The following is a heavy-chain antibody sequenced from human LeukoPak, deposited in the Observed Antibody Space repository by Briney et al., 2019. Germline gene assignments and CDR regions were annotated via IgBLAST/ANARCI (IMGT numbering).Heavy chain of an antibody. CDR2: INWSGGST. V-gene: IGHV3-20*04. CDR3: ARAPITSPFYFDY. Sequence: GGSLRLSCTAFGFAFDEHGMSWVRQVPGRGLEGVAGINWSGGSTGYADPLRGRFTISRDNAKNSLYLQIDRLRAGDTALYYCARAPITSPFYFDYWGQGTLVTVSP. CDR1: GFAFDEHG. D-gene: IGHD2-2*01. J-gene: IGHJ4*02.